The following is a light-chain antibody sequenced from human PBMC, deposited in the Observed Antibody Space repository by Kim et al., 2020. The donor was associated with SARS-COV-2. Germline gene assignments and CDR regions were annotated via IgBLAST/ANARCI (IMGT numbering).Light chain of an antibody. V-gene: IGKV4-1*01. CDR3: QQYHSTPLT. CDR2: WAS. J-gene: IGKJ1*01. CDR1: PSVFSTSNTTNS. Sequence: PTSCPSAPSVFSTSNTTNSLSSSPHKPAHPPPLLLFWASTRESGVPAPFSGGGSWPDFPLPISSLPAEDVAVYYCQQYHSTPLTFGQGTKVDIK.